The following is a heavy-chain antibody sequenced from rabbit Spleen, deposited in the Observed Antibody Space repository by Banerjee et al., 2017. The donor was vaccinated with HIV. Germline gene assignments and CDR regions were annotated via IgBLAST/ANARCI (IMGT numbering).Heavy chain of an antibody. Sequence: QSLEESGGGLVQPGGSLTLSCKASGFDFRRYYLSWVRQAPGKGLEWVGYIEPIFGNTYYANWVNGRFTISSHNAQNTLFLQLSSLTAADTATYFCVRDQAGDADYGPYYLNLWGQGTLVTVS. J-gene: IGHJ4*01. V-gene: IGHV1S7*01. CDR2: IEPIFGNT. CDR1: GFDFRRYY. CDR3: VRDQAGDADYGPYYLNL. D-gene: IGHD2-1*01.